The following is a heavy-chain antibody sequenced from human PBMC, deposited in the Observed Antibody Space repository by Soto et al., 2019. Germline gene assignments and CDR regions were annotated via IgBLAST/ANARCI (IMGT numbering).Heavy chain of an antibody. CDR2: IYYGGST. V-gene: IGHV4-31*03. CDR3: ASRGIAWGRNWFDP. Sequence: SETLSLTCTVSGGSISSGGYYWSWIRQHPGKGLEWIGYIYYGGSTYYNPSLKSRVTISVDTSKNQFSLKLSSVTAADTAVYYCASRGIAWGRNWFDPWGQGTLVTVSS. J-gene: IGHJ5*02. D-gene: IGHD2-21*01. CDR1: GGSISSGGYY.